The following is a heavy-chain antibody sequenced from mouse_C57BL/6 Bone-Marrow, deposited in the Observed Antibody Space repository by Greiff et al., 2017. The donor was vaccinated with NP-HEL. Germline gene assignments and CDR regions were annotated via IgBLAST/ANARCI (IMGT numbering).Heavy chain of an antibody. CDR2: IHPNSGST. Sequence: QVQLQQPGAELVKPGASVKLSCKASGYTFTSYWMHWVKQRPGQGLEWIGMIHPNSGSTNYNEKFKSKATLTVDKSSSTAYMQLSSLTSEDSAVYYCARFQTAQATGFAYWGQGTLVTVSA. V-gene: IGHV1-64*01. CDR3: ARFQTAQATGFAY. D-gene: IGHD3-2*02. CDR1: GYTFTSYW. J-gene: IGHJ3*01.